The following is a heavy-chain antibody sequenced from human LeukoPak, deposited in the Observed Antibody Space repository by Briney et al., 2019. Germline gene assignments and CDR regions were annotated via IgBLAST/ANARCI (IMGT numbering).Heavy chain of an antibody. J-gene: IGHJ5*02. Sequence: GGSLRLSCAASGFTFSRYSINWVRQAPGKGLEWVSYISSSSSSSSTIYYADSVKGRFTISRDNAKNSLYLQMNSLRAEDTAVYYCARPSITGTTRWFDPWGQGTLVTVSS. D-gene: IGHD1-20*01. CDR2: ISSSSSSSSTI. V-gene: IGHV3-48*04. CDR3: ARPSITGTTRWFDP. CDR1: GFTFSRYS.